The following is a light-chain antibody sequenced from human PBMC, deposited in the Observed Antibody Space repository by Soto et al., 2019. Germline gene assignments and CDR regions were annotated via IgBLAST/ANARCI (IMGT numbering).Light chain of an antibody. CDR1: QSASSC. CDR3: QQSSNWPLT. Sequence: EIGLTQSPATLSLSPGERATLSCRASQSASSCLAWYQQKPGQAPRLLIYDASNRATGIPARFSGSGSGTDFTLTISSLEPEDFAVYYCQQSSNWPLTFGGGTKVEIK. V-gene: IGKV3-11*01. CDR2: DAS. J-gene: IGKJ4*01.